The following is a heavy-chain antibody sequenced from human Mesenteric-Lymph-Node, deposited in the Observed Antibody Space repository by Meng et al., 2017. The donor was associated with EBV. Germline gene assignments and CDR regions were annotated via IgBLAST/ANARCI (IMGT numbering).Heavy chain of an antibody. D-gene: IGHD4-11*01. CDR3: ARVVYREFDP. J-gene: IGHJ5*02. CDR1: DTTYG. Sequence: QVQLLQSGAELAKPGASVKVSCKASDTTYGFSWVRQAPGQGLEWMGWINTYNGNTHYAQKVQGRVSLTADTSTTTVYMDLSSLRSDDTAVYFCARVVYREFDPWGQGTMVTVSS. CDR2: INTYNGNT. V-gene: IGHV1-18*01.